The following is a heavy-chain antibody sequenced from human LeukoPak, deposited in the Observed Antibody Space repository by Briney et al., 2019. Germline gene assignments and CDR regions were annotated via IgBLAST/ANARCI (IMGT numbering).Heavy chain of an antibody. J-gene: IGHJ4*02. Sequence: SVKVSCKASGGTFSSYAISWVRQAPGQGLEWMGGIIPIFGTANYAQKFQGRVTITADESTSTAYMELSSLRSEDTAVYYCARGRYYYDSSGYPSYYFDYWGQGTLVTVSS. CDR2: IIPIFGTA. CDR3: ARGRYYYDSSGYPSYYFDY. V-gene: IGHV1-69*13. D-gene: IGHD3-22*01. CDR1: GGTFSSYA.